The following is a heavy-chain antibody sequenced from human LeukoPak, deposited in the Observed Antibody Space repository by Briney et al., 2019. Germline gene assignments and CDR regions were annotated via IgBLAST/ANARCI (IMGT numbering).Heavy chain of an antibody. CDR2: IYSGGST. Sequence: GGSLRLSCAASGFTVSSNYMSWVRQAPGTGLEWVSVIYSGGSTYYADSVKGRFTISRDNSKNTLYLQMNSLRAEDTAVYYCARDPYMVRGVHYFDYWGQGTLVTVSS. J-gene: IGHJ4*02. V-gene: IGHV3-53*01. CDR1: GFTVSSNY. CDR3: ARDPYMVRGVHYFDY. D-gene: IGHD3-10*01.